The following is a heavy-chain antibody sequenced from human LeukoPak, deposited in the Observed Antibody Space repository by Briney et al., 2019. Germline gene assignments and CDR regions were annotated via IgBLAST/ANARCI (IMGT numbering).Heavy chain of an antibody. V-gene: IGHV3-21*01. CDR1: GFTFSNYS. D-gene: IGHD4-17*01. J-gene: IGHJ4*02. Sequence: GGSLRLSCAASGFTFSNYSMNWVRQAPGKGLEWVSSISSSSSYIYYADSVQGRFTISRDNAKNSLYLQMNSLRAEDTAVYFCASGYGDYTGSFDFWGQGTLVTVSS. CDR2: ISSSSSYI. CDR3: ASGYGDYTGSFDF.